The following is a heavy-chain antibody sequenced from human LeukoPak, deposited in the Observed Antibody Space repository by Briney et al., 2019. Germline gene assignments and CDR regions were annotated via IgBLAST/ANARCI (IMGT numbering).Heavy chain of an antibody. V-gene: IGHV4-59*01. D-gene: IGHD3-9*01. CDR3: ARVRPPYYDILTRGYGMDV. Sequence: SETLSLTCTVSGGSISSYYWSWIRQPPGKGLEWSGYIYYSGSTNYNPSLKSRVTISVDTSKNQFSLKLSSVTAADTAVYYCARVRPPYYDILTRGYGMDVWGQGTTVTVSS. J-gene: IGHJ6*02. CDR1: GGSISSYY. CDR2: IYYSGST.